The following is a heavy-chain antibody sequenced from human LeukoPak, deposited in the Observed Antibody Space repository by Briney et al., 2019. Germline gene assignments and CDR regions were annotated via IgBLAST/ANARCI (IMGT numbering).Heavy chain of an antibody. CDR1: GFTISSYA. V-gene: IGHV3-64D*06. Sequence: GGSLRLSCSASGFTISSYAMHWVRQAPGKGLEYVSAISSNGGSTYYADSVKGRFTISRDNSKNTLYLQMSSLRAEDTAVYYCVKDKRIAVAGTRNWFDPWGQGTLVTVSS. CDR3: VKDKRIAVAGTRNWFDP. J-gene: IGHJ5*02. D-gene: IGHD6-19*01. CDR2: ISSNGGST.